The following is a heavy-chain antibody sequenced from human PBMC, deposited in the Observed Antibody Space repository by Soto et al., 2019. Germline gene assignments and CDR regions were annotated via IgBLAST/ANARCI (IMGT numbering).Heavy chain of an antibody. Sequence: SETLSLTCTVSGGSISSGDYYWSWIRQPPGKGLEWIGYIYYSGSTYYNPSLKSRVTISVDTSKNQFSLKLSSVTAADTAVYYCARVLGRYFDWVMDVWGQGTTVTV. V-gene: IGHV4-30-4*01. J-gene: IGHJ6*02. D-gene: IGHD3-9*01. CDR1: GGSISSGDYY. CDR2: IYYSGST. CDR3: ARVLGRYFDWVMDV.